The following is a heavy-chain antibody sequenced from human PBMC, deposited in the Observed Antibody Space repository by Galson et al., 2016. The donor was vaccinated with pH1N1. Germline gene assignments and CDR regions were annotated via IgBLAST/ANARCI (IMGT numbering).Heavy chain of an antibody. Sequence: SVKVSCKASGYTFDMFGISWVRQAPGQGLQWMGWINPYDGNTNYAQKFQGRVTLTTDTSTSTAYLELRSLRSEDTALYWCARDSLQWELSMVVWGQGTTVIVSS. CDR3: ARDSLQWELSMVV. D-gene: IGHD1-26*01. V-gene: IGHV1-18*01. CDR2: INPYDGNT. J-gene: IGHJ6*02. CDR1: GYTFDMFG.